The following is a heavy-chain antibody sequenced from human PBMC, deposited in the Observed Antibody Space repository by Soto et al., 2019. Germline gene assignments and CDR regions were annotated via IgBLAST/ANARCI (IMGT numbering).Heavy chain of an antibody. CDR3: AKVFDYDILTGYYGLDY. V-gene: IGHV3-23*01. CDR1: GFTFSSYA. D-gene: IGHD3-9*01. J-gene: IGHJ4*02. CDR2: ISGSGGST. Sequence: GGSLRLSCAASGFTFSSYAMSWVRQAPGKGLEWVSAISGSGGSTYYADSVKGRFTISRDNSKNTLYLQMNSLRAEDTAVYYCAKVFDYDILTGYYGLDYWGQGTLVTVSS.